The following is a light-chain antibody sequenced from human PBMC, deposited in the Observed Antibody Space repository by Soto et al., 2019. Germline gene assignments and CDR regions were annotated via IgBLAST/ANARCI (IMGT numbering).Light chain of an antibody. V-gene: IGKV3-11*01. CDR2: DAS. CDR1: QTINNN. J-gene: IGKJ1*01. Sequence: MQSPETPSTSPGAGANRSCRASQTINNNLAWYQQKPGQAPRLLIYDASNRATGIPVRFSGSGSGTDFTLTISSLEPEDFAVYYCQQCHNWPWAFGQGTKVDIK. CDR3: QQCHNWPWA.